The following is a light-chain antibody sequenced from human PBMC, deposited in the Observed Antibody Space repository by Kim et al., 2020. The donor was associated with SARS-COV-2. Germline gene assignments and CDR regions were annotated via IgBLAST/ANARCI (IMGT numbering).Light chain of an antibody. CDR2: SAS. CDR1: QSIGPY. J-gene: IGKJ2*01. CDR3: QQSFNSVYT. V-gene: IGKV1-39*01. Sequence: SASIGDRVTITCRASQSIGPYLNWYQQKPGKAPKLLIYSASTLQSGVPPNFSGSGSGTDSTLTINSLQPEDVATYYCQQSFNSVYTFGQGTKLEI.